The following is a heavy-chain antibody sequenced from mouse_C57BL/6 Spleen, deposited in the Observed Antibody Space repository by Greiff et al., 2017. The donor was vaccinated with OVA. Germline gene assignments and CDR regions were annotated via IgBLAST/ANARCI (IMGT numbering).Heavy chain of an antibody. CDR1: GFSLTSYG. CDR3: ARNDGYYSYAMDY. CDR2: IWSGGST. D-gene: IGHD2-3*01. Sequence: VQLQQSGPGLVQPSQILSITCTVSGFSLTSYGVHWVRQSPGKGLEWLGVIWSGGSTDYNAAFISRLSISKDNSKSQVFFKMNSLQADDTAIYYCARNDGYYSYAMDYWGQGTSVTVSS. J-gene: IGHJ4*01. V-gene: IGHV2-2*01.